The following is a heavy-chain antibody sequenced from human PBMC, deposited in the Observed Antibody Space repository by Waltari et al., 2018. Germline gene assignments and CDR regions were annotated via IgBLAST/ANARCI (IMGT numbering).Heavy chain of an antibody. CDR2: KKKDGREK. V-gene: IGHV3-7*01. D-gene: IGHD6-13*01. CDR1: GLSFSTYW. CDR3: TRGGRDSSWYWRD. Sequence: EVQLVESGGGLAQPGGSLRLSCAASGLSFSTYWMTWVRQASGKGPEWVAKKKKDGREKHYMVSGKGRVTSSRDNAKNSLYLQMNNLRVEDTAVYYCTRGGRDSSWYWRDWGQGTLVTVSS. J-gene: IGHJ4*02.